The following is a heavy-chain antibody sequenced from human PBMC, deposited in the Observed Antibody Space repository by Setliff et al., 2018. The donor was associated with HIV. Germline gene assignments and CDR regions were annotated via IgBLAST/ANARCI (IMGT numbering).Heavy chain of an antibody. Sequence: SETLSLTCSVSSDSISSGSYYWSWIRLPAGKGLEWIGQIHTSGSTNYNPSLKSRLTISVDTSKNQFSLKLSSVTAADTAVYYCARDVGYYGSGSQPWGQGTLVTVSS. D-gene: IGHD3-10*01. CDR3: ARDVGYYGSGSQP. CDR1: SDSISSGSYY. CDR2: IHTSGST. J-gene: IGHJ5*02. V-gene: IGHV4-61*09.